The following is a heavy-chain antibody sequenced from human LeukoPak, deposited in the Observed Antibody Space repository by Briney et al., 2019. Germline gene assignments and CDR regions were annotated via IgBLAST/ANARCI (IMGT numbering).Heavy chain of an antibody. J-gene: IGHJ4*02. V-gene: IGHV2-5*02. CDR3: AHKRYSYGPTPFDY. Sequence: SGPTLVKPTQTLTLTCTFSGFSLSTSGVGVGWIRQPPGKALEWLALIYWDDDKRYSPALKSRLTITKDTSKNQVVLTMTNMDPVDTATYYCAHKRYSYGPTPFDYWGQGTLVTVSS. D-gene: IGHD5-18*01. CDR2: IYWDDDK. CDR1: GFSLSTSGVG.